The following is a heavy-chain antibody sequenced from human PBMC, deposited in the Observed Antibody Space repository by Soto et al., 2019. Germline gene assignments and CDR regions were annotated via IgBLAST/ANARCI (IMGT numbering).Heavy chain of an antibody. Sequence: QVLLVQSGAEVKKPGSSVKVSCKVSGGSFRRYAISWVRQAPGQGLEWMGGIIPILGSPNYAQQFQDRVTIIADESTSTTSMELSSLRAAEAAVYYCASRERVYAFAIWCQWTMVTVSS. V-gene: IGHV1-69*01. CDR2: IIPILGSP. CDR1: GGSFRRYA. J-gene: IGHJ3*02. CDR3: ASRERVYAFAI. D-gene: IGHD1-26*01.